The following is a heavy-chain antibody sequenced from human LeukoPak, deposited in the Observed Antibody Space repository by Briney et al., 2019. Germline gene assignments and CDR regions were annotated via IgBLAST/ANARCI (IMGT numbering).Heavy chain of an antibody. V-gene: IGHV3-30*02. Sequence: GGSLRLSCAASGLTFSMPPMDWVRQAPGKGLEWVAFIQNDGNSKNYAESVRGRFTISRDTSKNTLYLQMNSLRPEDTALYFCAIGADFCFPKWGQGTLVTVSS. CDR2: IQNDGNSK. D-gene: IGHD3-3*01. J-gene: IGHJ4*02. CDR1: GLTFSMPP. CDR3: AIGADFCFPK.